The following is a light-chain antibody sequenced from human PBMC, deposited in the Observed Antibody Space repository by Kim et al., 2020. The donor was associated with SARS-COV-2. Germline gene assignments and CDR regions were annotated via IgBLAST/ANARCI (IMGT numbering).Light chain of an antibody. Sequence: VALEQTARVTCGGYNIGGKNVHWYQHRPGQAPVLVIYRDINRPSGIPERFSGSNSGNTATLIISRAQAGDEADYYCQVWDSSTVIFGGGTQLTVL. CDR2: RDI. CDR3: QVWDSSTVI. V-gene: IGLV3-9*01. J-gene: IGLJ2*01. CDR1: NIGGKN.